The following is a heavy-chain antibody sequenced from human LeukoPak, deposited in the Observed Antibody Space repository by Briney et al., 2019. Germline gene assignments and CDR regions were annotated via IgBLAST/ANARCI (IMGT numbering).Heavy chain of an antibody. D-gene: IGHD4-17*01. CDR2: INSDGSST. V-gene: IGHV3-74*01. CDR1: GFTFSSYW. CDR3: ARGFTVTLKNWFDP. Sequence: GGSLRLSCAASGFTFSSYWMHWVRQAPGKGLVWVSRINSDGSSTSYADSVKGRFTISRDNAKNTLNLQMNSLRAEDTAVYYCARGFTVTLKNWFDPWGQGTLVTVSS. J-gene: IGHJ5*02.